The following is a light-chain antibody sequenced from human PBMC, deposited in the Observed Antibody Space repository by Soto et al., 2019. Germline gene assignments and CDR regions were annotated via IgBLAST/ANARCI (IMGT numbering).Light chain of an antibody. J-gene: IGKJ4*01. Sequence: EIVLTQSPATLSLSPGERATLSCRASQFINTYVAWYQHRPGQGPRLLIYEASKRATGIPARFSGSGSGTDFTLTISSLEPGDFGIYYCQQRHTWPTTFGGGAKVEI. CDR1: QFINTY. V-gene: IGKV3-11*01. CDR2: EAS. CDR3: QQRHTWPTT.